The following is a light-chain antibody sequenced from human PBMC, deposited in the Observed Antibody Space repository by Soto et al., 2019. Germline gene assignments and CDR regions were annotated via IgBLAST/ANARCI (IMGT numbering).Light chain of an antibody. V-gene: IGKV1-39*01. CDR1: QSISSY. J-gene: IGKJ2*01. Sequence: DIQVTQSPSSLSASVGDRVTITCRASQSISSYLNWYQQKPGKAPKLLIYAASSLQSGVPSRFSGSGSGTDFTLAISSLQPEDFTTYYCQQSYSTPYTFGQGTKVGIK. CDR2: AAS. CDR3: QQSYSTPYT.